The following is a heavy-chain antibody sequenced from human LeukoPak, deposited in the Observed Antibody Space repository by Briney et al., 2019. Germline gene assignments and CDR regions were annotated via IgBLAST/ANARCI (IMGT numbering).Heavy chain of an antibody. V-gene: IGHV5-51*01. CDR2: INPGDSAT. J-gene: IGHJ5*02. Sequence: ECMAIINPGDSATRYSPSFQGQVTISADKSISTVYLQWGSLKASDTAMYYCARQPGAGWFDPWGQGTLVTVSS. CDR3: ARQPGAGWFDP. D-gene: IGHD3-10*01.